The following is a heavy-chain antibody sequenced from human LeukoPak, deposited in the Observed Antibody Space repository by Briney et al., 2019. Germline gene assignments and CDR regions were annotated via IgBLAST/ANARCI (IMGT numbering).Heavy chain of an antibody. V-gene: IGHV4-38-2*01. Sequence: SETLSLTCAVSGYSINSGHYWSWHRQPPGKGLEWIGSGYYSGTTHYNPSLKSRVSISVDTSKNQFALKLSSVTAADTAVYFCARVRGFLDYWGQGTLVTVSS. J-gene: IGHJ4*02. CDR2: GYYSGTT. CDR1: GYSINSGHY. CDR3: ARVRGFLDY. D-gene: IGHD3-10*01.